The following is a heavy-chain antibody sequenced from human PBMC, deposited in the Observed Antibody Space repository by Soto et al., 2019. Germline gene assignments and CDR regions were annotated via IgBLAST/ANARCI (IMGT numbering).Heavy chain of an antibody. J-gene: IGHJ4*02. Sequence: QVTLKESGPVLVKHTETLTLTCTVSGFSLSNARMGVSWIRQPPGKALEWLAHIFSNDEKSYSTSLKSRLTISKDTSKSQVVLTMTNMDPVDTATYYCARIRYDSSCYYYYFDYWGQGTLVTVSS. CDR1: GFSLSNARMG. CDR2: IFSNDEK. CDR3: ARIRYDSSCYYYYFDY. D-gene: IGHD3-22*01. V-gene: IGHV2-26*01.